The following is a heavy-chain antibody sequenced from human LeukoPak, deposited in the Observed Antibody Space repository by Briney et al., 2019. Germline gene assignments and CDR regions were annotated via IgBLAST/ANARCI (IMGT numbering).Heavy chain of an antibody. J-gene: IGHJ4*02. D-gene: IGHD4-17*01. CDR2: ISYDGSNK. CDR3: AKEGYGDYGQVYFDY. CDR1: GFTFSSYG. V-gene: IGHV3-30*18. Sequence: GGSLRLSCAASGFTFSSYGMHWDRQAPGKGLEWVAVISYDGSNKYYADSVKGRFTISRDNSKNTLYLQMNSLRAEDTAVYYCAKEGYGDYGQVYFDYWGQGTLVTVSS.